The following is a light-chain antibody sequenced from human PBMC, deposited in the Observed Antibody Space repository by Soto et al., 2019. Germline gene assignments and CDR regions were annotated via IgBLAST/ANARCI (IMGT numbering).Light chain of an antibody. CDR1: QSIGIG. CDR3: QQYNDYSWT. Sequence: IKMTQSPSTLSPSVGDRVAITCRASQSIGIGLAWYQQKPGKAPRFLIYKASSLESGVPSRFSGSGYGTEFTLTISSLQPDDFATYYCQQYNDYSWTFGQGTKVEIK. J-gene: IGKJ1*01. CDR2: KAS. V-gene: IGKV1-5*03.